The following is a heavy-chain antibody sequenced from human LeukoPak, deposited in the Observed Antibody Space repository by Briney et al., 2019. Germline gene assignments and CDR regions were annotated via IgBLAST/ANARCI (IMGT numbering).Heavy chain of an antibody. D-gene: IGHD5-18*01. V-gene: IGHV1-58*01. J-gene: IGHJ4*02. Sequence: ASVKVSCKASGFTFTSSAVQWVRQARGQRLEWIGWIVVGSGNTNYAQKFQERVTITRDMSTSTAYMELSSLRSEDTAVYYCAAGWGSLYSYGPLDYWGQGTLVTVSS. CDR3: AAGWGSLYSYGPLDY. CDR2: IVVGSGNT. CDR1: GFTFTSSA.